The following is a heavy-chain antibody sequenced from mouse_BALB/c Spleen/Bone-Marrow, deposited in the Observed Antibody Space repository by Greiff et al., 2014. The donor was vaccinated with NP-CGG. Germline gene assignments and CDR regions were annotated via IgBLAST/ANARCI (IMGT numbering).Heavy chain of an antibody. J-gene: IGHJ4*01. CDR1: GFSLSSYG. V-gene: IGHV2-9*02. Sequence: VKLVESGPGLVAPSQSLSITCTVSGFSLSSYGVHWVRQPPGKGLEWLGVIWAGGSTNYNSAPMSRLSISKDNSKSQVFLKMNSLQTDDTAMYYCARPYYYGSYYAMDYWGQGTSVTVSS. D-gene: IGHD1-1*01. CDR2: IWAGGST. CDR3: ARPYYYGSYYAMDY.